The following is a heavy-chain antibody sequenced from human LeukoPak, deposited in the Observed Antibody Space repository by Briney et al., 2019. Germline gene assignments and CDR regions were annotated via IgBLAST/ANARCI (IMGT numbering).Heavy chain of an antibody. CDR3: ARGLPYNDAFDI. D-gene: IGHD1-1*01. Sequence: GGSLRLSCAPSGFTFTTYNLNWFRQAPGRGLEGVSTISSSGDIIYYADSVKGRFTISRDDARNSLYLQLNSLRAEDTAVYYCARGLPYNDAFDIWGQGTMVTVSS. CDR1: GFTFTTYN. V-gene: IGHV3-21*01. CDR2: ISSSGDII. J-gene: IGHJ3*02.